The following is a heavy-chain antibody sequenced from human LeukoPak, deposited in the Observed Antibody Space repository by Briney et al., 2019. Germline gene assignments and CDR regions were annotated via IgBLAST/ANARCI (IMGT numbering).Heavy chain of an antibody. Sequence: QSGGSLRLSCAASGFTFSKSPMTWVRQALGKGLEWVSTISDSGGDTYHADSVKGRFTISRDNSMNRLYLQMNSLRAEDTAVYYCATDVDNIPLQHWGQGTLVTVSS. V-gene: IGHV3-23*01. D-gene: IGHD2-2*02. CDR1: GFTFSKSP. CDR3: ATDVDNIPLQH. CDR2: ISDSGGDT. J-gene: IGHJ4*02.